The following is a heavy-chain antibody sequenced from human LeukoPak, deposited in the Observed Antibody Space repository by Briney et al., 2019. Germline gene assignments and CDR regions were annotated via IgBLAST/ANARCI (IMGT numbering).Heavy chain of an antibody. J-gene: IGHJ5*02. Sequence: ASVKVSCKASGYTFTGYYMHWVRQAPGQGLEWMGWINPNSGGTNYAQKFQGWVTMTRDTSISTAYMELSRLRSDDTAVYYCARDQGYYGSGSQPLENWFDPWGQGTLVTVSS. CDR3: ARDQGYYGSGSQPLENWFDP. D-gene: IGHD3-10*01. CDR2: INPNSGGT. V-gene: IGHV1-2*04. CDR1: GYTFTGYY.